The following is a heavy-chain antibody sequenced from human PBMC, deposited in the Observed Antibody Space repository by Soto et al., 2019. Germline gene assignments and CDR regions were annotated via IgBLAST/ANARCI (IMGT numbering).Heavy chain of an antibody. CDR3: ASWFYCSGGSCYSSQSFDY. CDR1: GFTFSSYE. D-gene: IGHD2-15*01. CDR2: ISSSGSTI. V-gene: IGHV3-48*03. J-gene: IGHJ4*02. Sequence: PGGSLRLSCAASGFTFSSYEMNWVRQAPGKGLEWVSYISSSGSTIYYADSVKGRFTISRDNAKNSLYLQMNSLRAEDTAVYYCASWFYCSGGSCYSSQSFDYWGQGTLVTVSS.